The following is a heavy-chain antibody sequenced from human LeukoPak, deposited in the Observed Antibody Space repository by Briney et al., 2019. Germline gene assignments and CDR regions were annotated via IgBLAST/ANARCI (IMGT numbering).Heavy chain of an antibody. Sequence: GGSLRLSCAASGFTFSSYSMNWVRQAPGKGLEWVSFISTSSSYIHNADSVKGRFTISRDNAENSLYLQMNSLRAEDTAVYYCARDTLLYADSPDAFDMWGQGTMVTVSS. V-gene: IGHV3-21*01. CDR1: GFTFSSYS. CDR3: ARDTLLYADSPDAFDM. D-gene: IGHD4-17*01. CDR2: ISTSSSYI. J-gene: IGHJ3*02.